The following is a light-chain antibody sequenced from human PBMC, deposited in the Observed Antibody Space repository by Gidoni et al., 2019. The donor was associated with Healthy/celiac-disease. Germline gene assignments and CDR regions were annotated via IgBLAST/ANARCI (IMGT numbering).Light chain of an antibody. CDR1: KLGNKY. Sequence: SYELTQPHSVSVSPGQTASITCSGDKLGNKYACWYQQKPGQSPVLVIYQDNKRPSGIPARFSGSNAGNTATLTISGTQAMDEADYYCQAWDSSHVVFGGGTKLTVL. V-gene: IGLV3-1*01. J-gene: IGLJ2*01. CDR2: QDN. CDR3: QAWDSSHVV.